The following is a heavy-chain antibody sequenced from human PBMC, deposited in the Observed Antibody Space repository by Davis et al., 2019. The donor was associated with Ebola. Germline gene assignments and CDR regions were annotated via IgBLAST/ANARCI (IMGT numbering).Heavy chain of an antibody. V-gene: IGHV3-23*01. CDR2: ISGSGGST. Sequence: GESLKISCAASGFTFSSYAMNWVRQAPGKGLEWVSAISGSGGSTYYADSVKGRFTISRDNSKNTLYLQMNSLRAEDTAVYYCAKGITMIDRAYFQHWGQGTLVTVSS. CDR3: AKGITMIDRAYFQH. CDR1: GFTFSSYA. D-gene: IGHD3-22*01. J-gene: IGHJ1*01.